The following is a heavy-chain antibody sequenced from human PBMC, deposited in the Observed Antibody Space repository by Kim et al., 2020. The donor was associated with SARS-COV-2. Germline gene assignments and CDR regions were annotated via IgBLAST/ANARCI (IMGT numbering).Heavy chain of an antibody. D-gene: IGHD3-22*01. CDR1: GGTFSSYA. J-gene: IGHJ3*02. V-gene: IGHV1-69*13. CDR3: ARGGPLRLLDDAFDI. Sequence: SVKVSCKASGGTFSSYAISWVRQAPGQGLEWMGGIIPIFGTANYAQKFQGRVTITADESTSTAYMELSSLRSEDTAVYCCARGGPLRLLDDAFDIWGQGTMVTVSS. CDR2: IIPIFGTA.